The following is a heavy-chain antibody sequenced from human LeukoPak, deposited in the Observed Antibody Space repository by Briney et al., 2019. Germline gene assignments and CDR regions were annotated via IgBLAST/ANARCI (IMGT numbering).Heavy chain of an antibody. D-gene: IGHD3-9*01. J-gene: IGHJ4*02. CDR2: IYYSGST. CDR3: ATLNDILTGYRYFDY. CDR1: GGSISSYY. V-gene: IGHV4-59*01. Sequence: PSETLSLTCTVSGGSISSYYWSWIRQPPGKGLEWIGYIYYSGSTNYNPSLKSRVTISVDTSKNQFPLKLSSVTAADTAVYYCATLNDILTGYRYFDYWGQGTLVTVSS.